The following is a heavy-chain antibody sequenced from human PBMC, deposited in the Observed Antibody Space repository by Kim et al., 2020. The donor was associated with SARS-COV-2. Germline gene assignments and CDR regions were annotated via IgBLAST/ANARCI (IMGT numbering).Heavy chain of an antibody. J-gene: IGHJ6*03. CDR2: IYPGDSET. CDR3: ARHFEVAGQSQGALSYYYYMDV. V-gene: IGHV5-51*01. D-gene: IGHD6-19*01. Sequence: GESLKISCNGSGYSFTRYWIGWVRQMPGKGLEWMGIIYPGDSETRYSPSFQGQVTISADKSISTAYLQWSSLKASDTAMYYCARHFEVAGQSQGALSYYYYMDVWGKGTTVTVSS. CDR1: GYSFTRYW.